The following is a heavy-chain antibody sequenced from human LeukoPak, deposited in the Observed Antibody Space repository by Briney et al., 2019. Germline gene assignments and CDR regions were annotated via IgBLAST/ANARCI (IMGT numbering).Heavy chain of an antibody. D-gene: IGHD2-2*01. J-gene: IGHJ4*02. CDR1: GFTFSSYA. Sequence: PGGSLRLSCEASGFTFSSYAMSWVRQAPGKGLEWVSVISGSGDSAFYADSVKGQFTISRDNSKNTLYLQMNSLRAEGTAVYYCAKDRYCSSTGCYGDFDYWGQGTLVTVSS. CDR2: ISGSGDSA. V-gene: IGHV3-23*01. CDR3: AKDRYCSSTGCYGDFDY.